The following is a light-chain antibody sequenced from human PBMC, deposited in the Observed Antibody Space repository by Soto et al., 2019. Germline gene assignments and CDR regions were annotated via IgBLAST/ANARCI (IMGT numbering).Light chain of an antibody. Sequence: DIQLTQSPYFLSASVVDRFTITCRASQGIGSYLAWYQQKPGKAPKLLISGASTLQSGVPSRFSGSGSGTDFTLTITSLEPEDFAVYYCQQRSSWPPTFGQGTRLEIK. CDR1: QGIGSY. CDR2: GAS. J-gene: IGKJ5*01. V-gene: IGKV1-9*01. CDR3: QQRSSWPPT.